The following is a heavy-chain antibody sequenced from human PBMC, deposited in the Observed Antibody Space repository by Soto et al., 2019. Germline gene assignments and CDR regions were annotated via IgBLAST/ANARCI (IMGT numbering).Heavy chain of an antibody. J-gene: IGHJ4*02. V-gene: IGHV3-23*01. CDR1: GFTFSSYA. D-gene: IGHD3-3*01. CDR2: ISGSGGST. Sequence: GGSLRLSCAASGFTFSSYAMSWVRQAPGKGLEWVSAISGSGGSTYYADSVKGRFTISRDNSKNTLYLQMNSLRAEDTAVYYCAKAAGRYDFWSGYYNFDYWGQGTLVTVSS. CDR3: AKAAGRYDFWSGYYNFDY.